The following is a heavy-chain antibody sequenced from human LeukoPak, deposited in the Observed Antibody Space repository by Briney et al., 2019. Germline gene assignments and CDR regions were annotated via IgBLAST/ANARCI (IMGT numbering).Heavy chain of an antibody. J-gene: IGHJ6*04. CDR1: GFTFSTYN. CDR2: ITSSSTYI. Sequence: GGSLRLSCAASGFTFSTYNMNWVRQAPGKGLEWVSSITSSSTYIYYADSVKGRFTISKDNAKNSLYLQMNSLRAEDTAVYYCAELGITMIGGVWGKGTTVTISS. D-gene: IGHD3-10*02. CDR3: AELGITMIGGV. V-gene: IGHV3-21*01.